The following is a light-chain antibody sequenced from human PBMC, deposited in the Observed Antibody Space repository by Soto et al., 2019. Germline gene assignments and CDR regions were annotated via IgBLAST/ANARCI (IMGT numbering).Light chain of an antibody. CDR1: SSDIGGYYY. CDR2: QVT. V-gene: IGLV2-14*01. J-gene: IGLJ1*01. Sequence: PASVSGSTGQSITISCTGTSSDIGGYYYVSWYQHHPGKAPKLLIYQVTNRPSRVSNRFSGSKSGNTASLTISGLQADDEADYYCTSYSSSDIFYVFGTGTKVTVL. CDR3: TSYSSSDIFYV.